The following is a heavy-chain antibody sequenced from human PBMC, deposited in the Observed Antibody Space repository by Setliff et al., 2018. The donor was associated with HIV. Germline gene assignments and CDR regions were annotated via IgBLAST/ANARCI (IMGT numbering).Heavy chain of an antibody. J-gene: IGHJ4*02. CDR3: ARGPYYYDSSGPFDY. V-gene: IGHV3-21*01. Sequence: LRLSCAASGFTFSSYSMNWVRQAPGKGLEWVSSISSSSSYIYYADSVKGRFTISRDNDKNSLYLQMNSLRAEDTAVYYCARGPYYYDSSGPFDYWGQGTLVTVSS. D-gene: IGHD3-22*01. CDR1: GFTFSSYS. CDR2: ISSSSSYI.